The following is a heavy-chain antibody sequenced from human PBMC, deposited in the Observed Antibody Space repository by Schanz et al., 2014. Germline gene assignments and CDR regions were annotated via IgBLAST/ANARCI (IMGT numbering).Heavy chain of an antibody. CDR3: AREAKWGQWYFDL. CDR2: IWYDGSNK. V-gene: IGHV3-33*01. Sequence: QAQLVESGGGVVQPGRSLRLSCAASGFTFSKYGMHWVRQAPGKGLEWVAVIWYDGSNKDYADSVKGRLTVSRDNSENTVYLEFHSLRSEDTALYYCAREAKWGQWYFDLWGRGSLVTVSS. J-gene: IGHJ2*01. D-gene: IGHD1-26*01. CDR1: GFTFSKYG.